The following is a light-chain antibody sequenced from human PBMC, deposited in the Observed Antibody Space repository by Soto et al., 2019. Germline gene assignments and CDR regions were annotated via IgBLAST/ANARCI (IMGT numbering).Light chain of an antibody. CDR2: AAS. J-gene: IGKJ4*01. CDR3: QQYGKDGSSPLT. CDR1: QSVSSSY. V-gene: IGKV3-20*01. Sequence: EIVLTQSPGTLSLSPGERATLSCRASQSVSSSYLAWYQQKPGQAPRLLIYAASSRATGIPDRFTGSGSGTGFTLTISRLDPEDFAGYYCQQYGKDGSSPLTFGGGTKVEIK.